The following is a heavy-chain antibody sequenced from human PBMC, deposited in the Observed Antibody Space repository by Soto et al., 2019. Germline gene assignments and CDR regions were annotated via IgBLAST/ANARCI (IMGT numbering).Heavy chain of an antibody. CDR1: GFTFSSYG. Sequence: LILSCAASGFTFSSYGMHWVRQAPGKGLEWVAVISYDGSNKYYADSVKGRFTISRDNSKNTLSLQMNSLRAEDTAVYYCAKDEKVGATNYYYGMDVWGHGTTVTVSS. CDR2: ISYDGSNK. V-gene: IGHV3-30*18. CDR3: AKDEKVGATNYYYGMDV. D-gene: IGHD1-26*01. J-gene: IGHJ6*02.